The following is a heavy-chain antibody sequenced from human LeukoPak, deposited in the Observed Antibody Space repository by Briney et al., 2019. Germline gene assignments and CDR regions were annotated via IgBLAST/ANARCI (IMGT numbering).Heavy chain of an antibody. J-gene: IGHJ3*02. D-gene: IGHD6-13*01. V-gene: IGHV3-21*01. CDR1: GFTFSSYS. CDR2: ISSSSSYI. CDR3: ARDKYIAAAGTNDGASDI. Sequence: GGSLRLSCAASGFTFSSYSMNWVRQAPGKGLEWVSSISSSSSYIYYADSVKGRFTISRDNAKNSLYLQMNSLRAEDTAVYYCARDKYIAAAGTNDGASDIWGQGTMVTVSS.